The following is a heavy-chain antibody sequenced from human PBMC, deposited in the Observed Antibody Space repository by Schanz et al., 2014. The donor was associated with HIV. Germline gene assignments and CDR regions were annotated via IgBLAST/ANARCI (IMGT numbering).Heavy chain of an antibody. CDR1: GFTFSNYA. J-gene: IGHJ6*02. Sequence: LESGGGLVQPGGSLRLSCAVSGFTFSNYAMSWVRQAPGKGLEWLAVISYDGRNKKFANSVKGRFTISRDNSKNTVYLQAKSLRPEDTAVYYCAKDRNQYDSRYIGKGNYYYYYGMDVWGQGTTVTVSS. V-gene: IGHV3-30*18. CDR3: AKDRNQYDSRYIGKGNYYYYYGMDV. D-gene: IGHD3-22*01. CDR2: ISYDGRNK.